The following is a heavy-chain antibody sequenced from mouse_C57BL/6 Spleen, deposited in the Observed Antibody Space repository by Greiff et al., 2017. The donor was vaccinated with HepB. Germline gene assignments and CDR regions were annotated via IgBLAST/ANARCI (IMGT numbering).Heavy chain of an antibody. J-gene: IGHJ4*01. CDR3: ARRDYYGSSYAMDY. V-gene: IGHV1-63*01. D-gene: IGHD1-1*01. CDR1: GYTFTNYW. CDR2: IYPGGGYT. Sequence: QVQLQQSGAELVRPGTSVKMSCKASGYTFTNYWIGWAKQRPGHGLEWIGDIYPGGGYTNYNEKFKGKATLTADKSSSTAYMQFSSLTSEDSAIYYCARRDYYGSSYAMDYWGQGTSVTVSS.